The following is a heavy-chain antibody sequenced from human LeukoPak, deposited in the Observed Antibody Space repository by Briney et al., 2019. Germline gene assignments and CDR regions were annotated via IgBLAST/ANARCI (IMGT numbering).Heavy chain of an antibody. V-gene: IGHV3-30*04. Sequence: GGSLRLSCAASGFTFSSYAMHWVRQAPGKGVEWVAVISYDGSNKYYADSVKGRFTISRDNSKNTLYLQMNSLRAEDTAVYYCASVGKYYYYYMDVWGKGTTVTVSS. CDR1: GFTFSSYA. D-gene: IGHD7-27*01. CDR3: ASVGKYYYYYMDV. J-gene: IGHJ6*03. CDR2: ISYDGSNK.